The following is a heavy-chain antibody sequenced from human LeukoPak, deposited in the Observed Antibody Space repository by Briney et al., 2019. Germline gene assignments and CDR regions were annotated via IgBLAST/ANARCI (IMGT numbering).Heavy chain of an antibody. V-gene: IGHV3-48*01. CDR1: GFTFSSYS. CDR2: ISSSSSTI. Sequence: PGGSLRLSCAASGFTFSSYSMNWVRQAPGKGLEWVSYISSSSSTIYYADSVKGRFTISRDNAKNSLYLQMNSLRAEDTAVYYCARLRGYYYYYYMDVWGKGTTVTVSS. CDR3: ARLRGYYYYYYMDV. J-gene: IGHJ6*03.